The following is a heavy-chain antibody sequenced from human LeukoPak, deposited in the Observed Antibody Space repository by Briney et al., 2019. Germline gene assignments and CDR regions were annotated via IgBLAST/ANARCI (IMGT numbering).Heavy chain of an antibody. J-gene: IGHJ4*02. D-gene: IGHD3-16*02. Sequence: GGSLRLSCAASGFTFGSYAMSWVRQAPGKGLEWVSAISGSGGSTYYADSVKGRFTISRDNSKNTLYLQMNSLRAEDTAVYYCAKALRLGELSFSYWGQGTLVTVSS. V-gene: IGHV3-23*01. CDR1: GFTFGSYA. CDR3: AKALRLGELSFSY. CDR2: ISGSGGST.